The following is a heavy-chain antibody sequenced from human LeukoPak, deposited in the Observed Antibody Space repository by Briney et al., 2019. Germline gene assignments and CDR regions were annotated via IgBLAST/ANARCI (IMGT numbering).Heavy chain of an antibody. J-gene: IGHJ4*02. D-gene: IGHD6-19*01. Sequence: GSLRLSCAASGFTFSSYAMSWVRQAPGKGLEWVSAISGSGGSTYYADSVKGRFTISRDNSKNTLYLQMNSLRAEDTAVYYCAKDTSIAVAGTGDYWGQGTLVTVSS. CDR3: AKDTSIAVAGTGDY. CDR1: GFTFSSYA. V-gene: IGHV3-23*01. CDR2: ISGSGGST.